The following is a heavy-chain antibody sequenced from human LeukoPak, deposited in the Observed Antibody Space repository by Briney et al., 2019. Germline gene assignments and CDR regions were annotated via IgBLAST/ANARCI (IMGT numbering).Heavy chain of an antibody. CDR3: ATAALYCSSTSCYLRD. J-gene: IGHJ4*02. D-gene: IGHD2-2*01. CDR1: GYTLTELS. Sequence: ASVKVSCKVSGYTLTELSMHWVRQAPGKELEGWGGFDPEDGETIYAQKFQGRVPMTEDTSKDTAYMELRSLRSEDTAVYYCATAALYCSSTSCYLRDWGQGTLVTVSS. CDR2: FDPEDGET. V-gene: IGHV1-24*01.